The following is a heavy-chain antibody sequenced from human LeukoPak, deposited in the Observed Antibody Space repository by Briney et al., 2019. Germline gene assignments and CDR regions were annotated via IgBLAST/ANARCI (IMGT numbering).Heavy chain of an antibody. CDR1: GGSFSGYY. CDR2: ISSSSSYI. CDR3: ARHVYCSSTSCSDY. D-gene: IGHD2-2*01. Sequence: PSETLSLTCAVYGGSFSGYYWSWIRQPPGKGLEWVSSISSSSSYIYYADSVKGRFTISRDNAKNSLYLQMNSLRAEDTAVYYCARHVYCSSTSCSDYWGQGTLVTVSS. J-gene: IGHJ4*02. V-gene: IGHV3-21*01.